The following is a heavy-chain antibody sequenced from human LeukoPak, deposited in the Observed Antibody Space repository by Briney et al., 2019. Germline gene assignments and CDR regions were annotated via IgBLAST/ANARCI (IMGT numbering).Heavy chain of an antibody. J-gene: IGHJ4*02. Sequence: SVKVSCKASGYTFTGYYMHWVRQAPGQGLEWMGRINPNSGGTNYAQKFQGRVTMTRDTSISTAYMELSRLRSDDTAVYYCARVKYYYDSSGYYHFDYWGQGTLVTVSS. V-gene: IGHV1-2*06. CDR3: ARVKYYYDSSGYYHFDY. CDR2: INPNSGGT. D-gene: IGHD3-22*01. CDR1: GYTFTGYY.